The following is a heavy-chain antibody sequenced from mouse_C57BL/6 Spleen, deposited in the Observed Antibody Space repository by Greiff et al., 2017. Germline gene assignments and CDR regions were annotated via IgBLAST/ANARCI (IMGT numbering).Heavy chain of an antibody. Sequence: QVQLQQSGAELVKPGASVKLSCKASGYTFTEYTIHWVKQRSGQGLEWIGRFYPGGGSIKYNENFKDKATLPADKSSSTVYMEMSRLKYEYDAVDFCTRHEDEEWYFDVWGTGTTVTVSS. CDR3: TRHEDEEWYFDV. CDR1: GYTFTEYT. V-gene: IGHV1-62-2*01. J-gene: IGHJ1*03. CDR2: FYPGGGSI.